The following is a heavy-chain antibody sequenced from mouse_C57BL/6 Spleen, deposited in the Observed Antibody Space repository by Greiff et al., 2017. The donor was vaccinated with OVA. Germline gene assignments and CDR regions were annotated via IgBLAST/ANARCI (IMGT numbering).Heavy chain of an antibody. V-gene: IGHV1-85*01. D-gene: IGHD1-1*01. CDR1: GYTFTSYD. Sequence: VQRVESGPELVKPGASVKLSCKASGYTFTSYDINWVKQRPGQGLEWIGWIYPRDGSTKYNEKFKGKATLTVDTSSSTAYMELHSLTSEDSAVYFCASGTTVNAMDYWGQGTSVTVSS. CDR3: ASGTTVNAMDY. CDR2: IYPRDGST. J-gene: IGHJ4*01.